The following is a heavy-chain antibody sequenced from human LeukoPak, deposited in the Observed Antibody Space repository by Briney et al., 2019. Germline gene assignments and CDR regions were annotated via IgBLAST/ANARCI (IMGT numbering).Heavy chain of an antibody. CDR1: GFLFSSYG. CDR2: IQYDGSNQ. D-gene: IGHD2-21*02. J-gene: IGHJ4*02. V-gene: IGHV3-30*02. Sequence: GGSLRLSCAASGFLFSSYGMHWVRQAPGKGLEWVAFIQYDGSNQYYADSVKGRFTISRDNSKNTLYLQMNSLRAEDSAVYYCARDLSSVVVTATYYFDYWGQGTLVTVSS. CDR3: ARDLSSVVVTATYYFDY.